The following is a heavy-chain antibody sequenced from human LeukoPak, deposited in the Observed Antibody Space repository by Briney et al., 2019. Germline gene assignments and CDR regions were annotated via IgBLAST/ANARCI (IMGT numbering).Heavy chain of an antibody. Sequence: PSETLSLTCTVSGGSISSYYWSWIRQPPGKGLEWIGYIYYSGSTNYNPSLKSRVTISVDTSKNQFSLKLSSVTAADTAVYYCARGLLGYCSSTSCYCYFDYWGQGTLVTVSS. CDR3: ARGLLGYCSSTSCYCYFDY. V-gene: IGHV4-59*12. D-gene: IGHD2-2*01. CDR2: IYYSGST. J-gene: IGHJ4*02. CDR1: GGSISSYY.